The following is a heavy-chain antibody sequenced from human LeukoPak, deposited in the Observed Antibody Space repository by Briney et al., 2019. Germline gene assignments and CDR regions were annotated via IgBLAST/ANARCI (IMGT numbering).Heavy chain of an antibody. Sequence: ASVKVSCKASGHTFSSHGVTWVRQAPGQGLEWMGWINTNTGNPTYAQGFTGRFVFSLDTSVSTAYLQISSLKAEDTAVYYCARGREGLWFGELSDAFDIWGQGTMVTVSS. CDR3: ARGREGLWFGELSDAFDI. CDR1: GHTFSSHG. V-gene: IGHV7-4-1*02. D-gene: IGHD3-10*01. CDR2: INTNTGNP. J-gene: IGHJ3*02.